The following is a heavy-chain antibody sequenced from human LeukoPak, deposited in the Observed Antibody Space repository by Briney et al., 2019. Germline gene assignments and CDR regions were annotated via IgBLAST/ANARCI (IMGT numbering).Heavy chain of an antibody. J-gene: IGHJ4*02. CDR3: NTDPRGEGFADY. CDR1: GFTFSNAW. CDR2: INRKSDGGTT. Sequence: GGSLRLSCAASGFTFSNAWMSWVRQAPGMGLEWVGRINRKSDGGTTDFAAPVKGRFTISRDDSKNTLYLQMSRLRSEDTAVYYCNTDPRGEGFADYWGQGTLVTVSS. V-gene: IGHV3-15*01. D-gene: IGHD3-16*01.